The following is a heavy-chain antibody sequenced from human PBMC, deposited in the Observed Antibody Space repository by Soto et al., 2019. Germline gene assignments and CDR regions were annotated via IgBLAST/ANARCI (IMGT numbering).Heavy chain of an antibody. D-gene: IGHD5-12*01. Sequence: QVQLQESGPGLVKPSQTLSLTCTVSGGSISSGDYSWSWIRQPPGKGLGWIGYIYYSESTYYNPSRKSRVTIAVATSKNQFSLKLSSVTAADTAVYYCARAKRGYSGYDFHYWGQGTLVTVSS. CDR2: IYYSEST. CDR1: GGSISSGDYS. V-gene: IGHV4-30-4*01. J-gene: IGHJ4*02. CDR3: ARAKRGYSGYDFHY.